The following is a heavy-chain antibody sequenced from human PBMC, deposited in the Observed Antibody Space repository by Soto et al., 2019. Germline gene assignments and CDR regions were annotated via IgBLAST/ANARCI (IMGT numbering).Heavy chain of an antibody. CDR2: IIPIFGTA. V-gene: IGHV1-69*13. CDR1: GGTFSSYA. D-gene: IGHD2-2*01. CDR3: ARERWGYCSSTSCPNWFDP. J-gene: IGHJ5*02. Sequence: GASVKVSCKASGGTFSSYAISWVRQAPGQGLEWMGGIIPIFGTANYAQKFQGRVTITADESTSTAYMELSSLRSEDTAVYYCARERWGYCSSTSCPNWFDPWGRGTLVTVSS.